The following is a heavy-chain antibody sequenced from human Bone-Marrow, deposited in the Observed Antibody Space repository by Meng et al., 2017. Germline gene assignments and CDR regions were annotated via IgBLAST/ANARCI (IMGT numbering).Heavy chain of an antibody. V-gene: IGHV4-34*01. Sequence: QVPLQQWGVGLLKPSETLSLTCAFYGGSFSGYYWSWIRQPPGKGLEWIGEINHSGSTNYNPSLKSRVTISVDTSKNQFSLKLSSVTAADTAVYYCARGTRPLLFQHWGQGTLVTVSS. J-gene: IGHJ1*01. CDR2: INHSGST. CDR1: GGSFSGYY. D-gene: IGHD1-1*01. CDR3: ARGTRPLLFQH.